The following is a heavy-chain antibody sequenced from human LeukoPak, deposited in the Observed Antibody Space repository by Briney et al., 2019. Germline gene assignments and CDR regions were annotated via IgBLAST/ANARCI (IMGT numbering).Heavy chain of an antibody. D-gene: IGHD1-26*01. V-gene: IGHV4-59*12. J-gene: IGHJ4*02. CDR1: GGSIRSYY. CDR3: TRGGGSYHFDY. Sequence: SETLSLTCTVSGGSIRSYYWSWIRHPPGKGLEWIGYISYSGSTNYNPSVKSRVTMSVDTSKNQFSLKLSSVTAADTAVYYCTRGGGSYHFDYWGQGTLVTVSS. CDR2: ISYSGST.